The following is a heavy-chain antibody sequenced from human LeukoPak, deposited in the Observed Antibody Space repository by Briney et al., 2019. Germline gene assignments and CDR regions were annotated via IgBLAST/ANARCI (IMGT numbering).Heavy chain of an antibody. CDR1: GYTFTGYY. V-gene: IGHV1-2*02. CDR2: INPNSGGT. Sequence: GASVKVSCKASGYTFTGYYIHWVRQAPGQGLEWMGWINPNSGGTNYAPKFQGRVTMTRDTSISTAYMELRSLRSDDTAVYYCAVILTDSPGADYWGQGTLVTVSS. CDR3: AVILTDSPGADY. J-gene: IGHJ4*02. D-gene: IGHD3-9*01.